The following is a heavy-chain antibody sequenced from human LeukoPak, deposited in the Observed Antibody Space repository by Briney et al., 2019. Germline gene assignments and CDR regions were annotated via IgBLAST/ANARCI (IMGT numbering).Heavy chain of an antibody. Sequence: PGGPLRLSCAASGFTFSSYSMNWVRQAPGKGLEWVSSISSSSSYIYYAGSVKGRFTISRDNAKNSLYLQMNSLRAEDTAVYYCARGGSGYSGWGQGTLVTVSS. D-gene: IGHD3-22*01. V-gene: IGHV3-21*01. CDR3: ARGGSGYSG. CDR1: GFTFSSYS. J-gene: IGHJ4*02. CDR2: ISSSSSYI.